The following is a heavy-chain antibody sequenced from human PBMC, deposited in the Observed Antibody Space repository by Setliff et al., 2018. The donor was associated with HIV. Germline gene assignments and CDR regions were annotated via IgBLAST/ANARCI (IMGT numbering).Heavy chain of an antibody. J-gene: IGHJ4*02. CDR2: ISSSTGRAI. CDR3: ARDLSRSADYGVFDS. CDR1: GFTFSNYD. V-gene: IGHV3-48*03. Sequence: GSLRLSCAASGFTFSNYDMDWVRQAPGRGLEWISHISSSTGRAIYYADSVKGRFTISRDDPKNSLYLQMNSLRVEDTALYYCARDLSRSADYGVFDSWGQGTPVTVSS. D-gene: IGHD4-17*01.